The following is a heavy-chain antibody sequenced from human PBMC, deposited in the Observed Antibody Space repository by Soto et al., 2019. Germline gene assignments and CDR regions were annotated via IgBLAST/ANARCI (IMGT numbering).Heavy chain of an antibody. CDR2: ISAYNGNT. V-gene: IGHV1-18*01. D-gene: IGHD3-22*01. CDR1: GYNFTSYG. J-gene: IGHJ4*02. Sequence: ASVKVSCKASGYNFTSYGISWVRQAPGQGLEWMGWISAYNGNTNYAQKLQGRVTMTTDTSTSTAYMELRSLRSDDTAVYYCARDYDSSGYYYEGYWGQGTLVTVSS. CDR3: ARDYDSSGYYYEGY.